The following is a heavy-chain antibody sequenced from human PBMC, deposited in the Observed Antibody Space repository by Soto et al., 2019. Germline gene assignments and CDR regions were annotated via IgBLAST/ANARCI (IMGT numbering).Heavy chain of an antibody. Sequence: ASVKVSCKASGYTFTSYGISWVRQAPGQGLEWMGWISAYNGNTNYAQKLQGRVTMTTDTSTSTAYMELRSLRSDATAVYYCARDDLRRVLRFSVWPKQMYYYGMDVWGQGTTFTV. CDR3: ARDDLRRVLRFSVWPKQMYYYGMDV. CDR1: GYTFTSYG. D-gene: IGHD3-3*01. J-gene: IGHJ6*02. V-gene: IGHV1-18*01. CDR2: ISAYNGNT.